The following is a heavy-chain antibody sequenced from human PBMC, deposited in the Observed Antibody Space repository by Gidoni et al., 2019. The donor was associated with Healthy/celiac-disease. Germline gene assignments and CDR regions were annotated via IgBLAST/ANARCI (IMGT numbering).Heavy chain of an antibody. Sequence: QLQLQESGPGLVKPSETLSLPCTVSGGSISSSSYYWGWIRQPPGKGLEWIGSIYYGGSTSYNPSLKSRVTISVDTSKNQFSLKLSSVTAADTAVYYCARAGYIVVVPAAIDYWGQGTLVTVSS. CDR1: GGSISSSSYY. CDR3: ARAGYIVVVPAAIDY. J-gene: IGHJ4*02. V-gene: IGHV4-39*01. D-gene: IGHD2-2*02. CDR2: IYYGGST.